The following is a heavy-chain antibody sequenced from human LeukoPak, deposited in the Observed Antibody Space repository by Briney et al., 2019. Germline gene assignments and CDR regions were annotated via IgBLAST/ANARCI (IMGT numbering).Heavy chain of an antibody. D-gene: IGHD1-26*01. V-gene: IGHV4-59*01. Sequence: SETLSLTCAVSGGSIRSYYWNWVRQPPGKGLEWIGYMYYSGCTNYNPSLKSRVTISGDTSNNQFSLKLNSVTAADTAVYYCGGGGTYSQFDYWGQGTLVTVSS. J-gene: IGHJ4*02. CDR2: MYYSGCT. CDR3: GGGGTYSQFDY. CDR1: GGSIRSYY.